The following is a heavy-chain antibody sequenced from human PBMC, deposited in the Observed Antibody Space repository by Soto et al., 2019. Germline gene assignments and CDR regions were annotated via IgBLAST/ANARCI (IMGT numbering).Heavy chain of an antibody. CDR2: ISAHNGNT. J-gene: IGHJ4*02. D-gene: IGHD3-10*01. V-gene: IGHV1-18*01. CDR3: ARGRYGAY. CDR1: GYAFTTYG. Sequence: QVHLVQSGAEVKKPGASVKVSCKGSGYAFTTYGITWVRQAPGQGLEWMGWISAHNGNTNYAQKRQGRVTVTRDTSTSTAYMELRGLRSDDTAVYYCARGRYGAYWGQGARVTVSS.